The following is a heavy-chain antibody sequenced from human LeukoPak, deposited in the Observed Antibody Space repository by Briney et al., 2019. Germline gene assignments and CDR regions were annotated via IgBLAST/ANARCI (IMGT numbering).Heavy chain of an antibody. CDR2: IYSGGNT. D-gene: IGHD1-1*01. CDR3: AKEGTGIHFDY. Sequence: GGSLRLSCAASGFTVSINYMSWVRQAPGKGLEWVPVIYSGGNTYYADSVKGRFTISRDNSKNTLYLQMNSLRAEDTAVYYCAKEGTGIHFDYWGQGTLVTVSS. V-gene: IGHV3-53*05. J-gene: IGHJ4*02. CDR1: GFTVSINY.